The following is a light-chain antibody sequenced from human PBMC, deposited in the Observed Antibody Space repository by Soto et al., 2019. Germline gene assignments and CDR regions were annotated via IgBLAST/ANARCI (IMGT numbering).Light chain of an antibody. V-gene: IGKV1-12*01. CDR2: TAS. CDR1: QGVSTW. J-gene: IGKJ5*01. Sequence: IQRTPSASSVSASVEDRVPITCRASQGVSTWLAWYQQKPGKAPNLLIYTASSLQSGVPSRFSGSGSGTDFTLTINGLQPEDFATYYCQQAASFPITFGQGTRLDI. CDR3: QQAASFPIT.